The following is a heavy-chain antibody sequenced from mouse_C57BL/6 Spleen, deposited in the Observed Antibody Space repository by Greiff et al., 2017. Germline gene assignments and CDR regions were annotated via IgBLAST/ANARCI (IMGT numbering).Heavy chain of an antibody. CDR3: ARDAYGSSYGYFDV. Sequence: VKLQQSGAELVRPGTSVKMSCKASGYTFTNYWIGWAKQRPGHGLEWIGDIYPGGGYTNYNEKLKGKATLTADKSSSTAYMQFSSLTSEDSAIYYCARDAYGSSYGYFDVWGTGTTVTVSS. D-gene: IGHD1-1*01. V-gene: IGHV1-63*01. CDR2: IYPGGGYT. J-gene: IGHJ1*03. CDR1: GYTFTNYW.